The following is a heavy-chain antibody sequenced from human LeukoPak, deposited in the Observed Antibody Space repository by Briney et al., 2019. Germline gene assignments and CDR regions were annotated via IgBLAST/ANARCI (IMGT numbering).Heavy chain of an antibody. CDR1: GGSISSYY. J-gene: IGHJ5*02. CDR2: IYYSGST. V-gene: IGHV4-59*12. CDR3: ARMVAYNWFDP. Sequence: SETLSLTCTVSGGSISSYYWSWIRQPPGKGLEWIGYIYYSGSTNYNPSLKSRVTISVDTSKNQFSLKLSSVTAADTAVYYCARMVAYNWFDPWGQGTLVTVSS. D-gene: IGHD2-15*01.